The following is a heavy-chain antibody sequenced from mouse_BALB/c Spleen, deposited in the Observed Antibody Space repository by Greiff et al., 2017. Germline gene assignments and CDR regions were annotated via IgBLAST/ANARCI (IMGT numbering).Heavy chain of an antibody. V-gene: IGHV5-6-4*01. CDR1: GFTFSSYT. CDR2: ISSGGSYT. D-gene: IGHD2-4*01. CDR3: TRDEDYDAYWYFDV. Sequence: DVMLVESGGGLVKPGGSLKLSCAASGFTFSSYTMSWVRQTPEKRLEWVATISSGGSYTYYPDSVKGRFTISRDNAKNTLYLQMSSLKSEDTAMYYCTRDEDYDAYWYFDVWGAGTTVTVSS. J-gene: IGHJ1*01.